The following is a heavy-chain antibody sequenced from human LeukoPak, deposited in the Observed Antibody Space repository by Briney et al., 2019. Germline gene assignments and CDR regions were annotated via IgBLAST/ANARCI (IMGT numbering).Heavy chain of an antibody. CDR1: EFSFSTYW. CDR3: ARSPAGDAWPPAYYMDV. D-gene: IGHD3-10*01. J-gene: IGHJ6*03. V-gene: IGHV3-7*01. CDR2: IKEDGTEK. Sequence: GVALRLSCAASEFSFSTYWMSWVHQAPGKGPAGVANIKEDGTEKYYVGSVRGRTTIYRDNANKSLYLQMNSLRDDDTAVYFCARSPAGDAWPPAYYMDVWGKGTMVTVSS.